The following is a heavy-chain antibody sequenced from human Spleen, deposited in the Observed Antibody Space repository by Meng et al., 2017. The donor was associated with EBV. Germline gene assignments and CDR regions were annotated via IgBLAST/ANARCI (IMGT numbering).Heavy chain of an antibody. J-gene: IGHJ5*02. CDR3: ARDYYDSSSYPT. CDR1: GYTFTSYG. Sequence: QGQLMQSGAEGKKPGASVKVSCKASGYTFTSYGISWVRQAPGQGLEWMGWISTYNGNTNYAKNFQGRVTMSTDTSTSTAYMELRSLRSDDTAVYYCARDYYDSSSYPTWGQGTLVTVSS. D-gene: IGHD3-22*01. V-gene: IGHV1-18*01. CDR2: ISTYNGNT.